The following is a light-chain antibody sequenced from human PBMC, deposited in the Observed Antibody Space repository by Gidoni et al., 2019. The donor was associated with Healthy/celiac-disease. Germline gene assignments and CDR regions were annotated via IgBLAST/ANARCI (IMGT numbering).Light chain of an antibody. CDR2: KAS. V-gene: IGKV1-5*03. CDR3: QQYNSYST. CDR1: QSISSW. J-gene: IGKJ3*01. Sequence: DIQMTQSPSTMSASVGDRVTITGRASQSISSWLAWYQQKPGKDPKLLIYKASSLESGVPSRFSGSGSGTEFTLTISSLQPDDFATDYCQQYNSYSTFGPGTKVDIK.